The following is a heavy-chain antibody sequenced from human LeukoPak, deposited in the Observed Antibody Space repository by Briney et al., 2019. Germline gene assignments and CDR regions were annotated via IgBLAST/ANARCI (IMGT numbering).Heavy chain of an antibody. Sequence: PGRSLRLSCAASGFTFSSYGMHWVRQAPGKGLEWVAVISYDGSNKYYADSVKGRFTISRDNSKNTLYLQMNSLRAEDTAVYYCAKEPREAAAGTADLYFDYWGQGTLVTVSS. V-gene: IGHV3-30*18. CDR3: AKEPREAAAGTADLYFDY. J-gene: IGHJ4*02. D-gene: IGHD6-13*01. CDR1: GFTFSSYG. CDR2: ISYDGSNK.